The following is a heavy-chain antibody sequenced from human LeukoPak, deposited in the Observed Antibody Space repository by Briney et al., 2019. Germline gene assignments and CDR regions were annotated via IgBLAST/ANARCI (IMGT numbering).Heavy chain of an antibody. V-gene: IGHV3-11*04. CDR1: GFTFSDYY. J-gene: IGHJ6*02. CDR2: ISSSGSTT. Sequence: GGSLRLSCAASGFTFSDYYMSWIRQAPGKGLEWVSYISSSGSTTHYADSVKGRFTISRDNAKNSLYLQMNSLRAEDTAVYYCARDSPDYSIGYYYYGMDVWGQGTTVTVSS. CDR3: ARDSPDYSIGYYYYGMDV. D-gene: IGHD4-11*01.